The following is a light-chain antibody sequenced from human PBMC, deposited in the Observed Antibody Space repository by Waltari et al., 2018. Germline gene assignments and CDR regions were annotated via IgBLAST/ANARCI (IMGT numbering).Light chain of an antibody. Sequence: QTVVTQEPSLSVSPGGTVTLTCALSSGSLSTTSYATWYQQTPGQPPRTLVYKGNGRASGFPVRFSCSILWNKAALTITGAQADDESDYYCSLYMGSGIWVFGGGTKLTVL. V-gene: IGLV8-61*01. CDR2: KGN. J-gene: IGLJ3*02. CDR3: SLYMGSGIWV. CDR1: SGSLSTTSY.